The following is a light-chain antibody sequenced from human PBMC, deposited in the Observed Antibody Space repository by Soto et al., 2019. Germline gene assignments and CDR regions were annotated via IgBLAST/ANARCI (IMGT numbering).Light chain of an antibody. J-gene: IGKJ1*01. V-gene: IGKV1-5*01. CDR2: DAS. CDR3: QQYDSFPWT. Sequence: IPINPSPSSLFSSVGDQMTITCRASQGIYNWLAWYQQKPGKPPKLLIYDASGLDSGVPSRFSGSGYGTEFTLTISGLQPEDFATFYCQQYDSFPWTFGQGTKVDIK. CDR1: QGIYNW.